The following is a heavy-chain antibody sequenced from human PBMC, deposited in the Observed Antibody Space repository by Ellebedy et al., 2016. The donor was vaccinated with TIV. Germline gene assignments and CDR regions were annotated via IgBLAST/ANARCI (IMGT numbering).Heavy chain of an antibody. Sequence: MPSETLSLTCTVSGDSISSSVYYWGWIRQPPGKGLEWIGRFSQSGSTYYHPSLTSRVTISVDTSKSQFSLKLSSVTAADTAIFYCARRSTVTTIGTWGQGALVTVSS. V-gene: IGHV4-39*01. J-gene: IGHJ5*02. CDR3: ARRSTVTTIGT. D-gene: IGHD4-17*01. CDR1: GDSISSSVYY. CDR2: FSQSGST.